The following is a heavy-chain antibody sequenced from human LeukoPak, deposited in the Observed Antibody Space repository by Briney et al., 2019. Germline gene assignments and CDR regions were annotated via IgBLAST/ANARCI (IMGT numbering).Heavy chain of an antibody. Sequence: GGSLRLSCAASGFTFSSYSMNWVRQAPGKGLEWVSSISSSSSYLYYADSVKGRLTISRDNAKNSLYLQMNSLRAEDTAVYYCARGEVVVVAATPDYWGQGTLVTVSS. D-gene: IGHD2-15*01. CDR3: ARGEVVVVAATPDY. CDR2: ISSSSSYL. V-gene: IGHV3-21*01. J-gene: IGHJ4*02. CDR1: GFTFSSYS.